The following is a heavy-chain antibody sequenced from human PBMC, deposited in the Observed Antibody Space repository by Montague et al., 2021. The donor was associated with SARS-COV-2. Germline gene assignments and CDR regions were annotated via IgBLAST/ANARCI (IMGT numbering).Heavy chain of an antibody. CDR1: GFTFTRHA. D-gene: IGHD6-13*01. CDR2: ISGSGDST. J-gene: IGHJ4*02. CDR3: ASHPGYSSSW. V-gene: IGHV3-23*01. Sequence: SLRLSCAASGFTFTRHAMGWVRQAPGKGLEWVSTISGSGDSTYCADSVKGRFTIFRDNSKSTLYLQMNSLRAEDTAVYYCASHPGYSSSWWGQGTLVIVPS.